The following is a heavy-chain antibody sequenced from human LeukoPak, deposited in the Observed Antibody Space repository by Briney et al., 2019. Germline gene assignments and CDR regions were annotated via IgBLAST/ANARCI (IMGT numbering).Heavy chain of an antibody. CDR2: IYYSGST. D-gene: IGHD3-22*01. V-gene: IGHV4-59*01. CDR3: AREDSSGYYYFDY. Sequence: PSETLSLTCTVSGGSISSYYWSWVRQPPGKGLEWIGYIYYSGSTKYNTSIKSRVTISVDTSKNQFSLKLSSVTAADTAVYYCAREDSSGYYYFDYWGQGTLVTVSS. CDR1: GGSISSYY. J-gene: IGHJ4*02.